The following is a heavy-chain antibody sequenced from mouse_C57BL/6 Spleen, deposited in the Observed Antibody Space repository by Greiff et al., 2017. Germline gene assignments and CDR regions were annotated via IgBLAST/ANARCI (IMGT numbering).Heavy chain of an antibody. D-gene: IGHD1-1*01. V-gene: IGHV3-6*01. J-gene: IGHJ1*03. CDR2: ISYDGSN. Sequence: EVKLKESGPGLVKPSQSLSLTCSVTGYSITSGYYWNWIRQFPGNKLEWMGYISYDGSNNYNPSLKNRISITRDTSKNQFFLKLNSVTTEDTATYDCARDRITTGFDVWGTGTTVTVSS. CDR3: ARDRITTGFDV. CDR1: GYSITSGYY.